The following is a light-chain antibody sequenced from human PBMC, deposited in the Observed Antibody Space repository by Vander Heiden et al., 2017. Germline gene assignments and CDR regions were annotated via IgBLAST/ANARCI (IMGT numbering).Light chain of an antibody. CDR1: QSVSSSY. CDR2: GAS. Sequence: EIVLTQSPGTLSLSQGERATLSCRASQSVSSSYLAWYQQKPGQAPRLLIYGASSRATGIPDRFSGSGSGTDFTLTISRLEPEDFAVYYCQQNGSSPITFGQGTQVEIK. CDR3: QQNGSSPIT. J-gene: IGKJ5*01. V-gene: IGKV3-20*01.